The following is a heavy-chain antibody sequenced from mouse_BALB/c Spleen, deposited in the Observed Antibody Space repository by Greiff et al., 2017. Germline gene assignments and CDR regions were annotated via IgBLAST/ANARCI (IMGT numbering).Heavy chain of an antibody. D-gene: IGHD3-2*01. CDR3: ARERQLGLRWAMDY. V-gene: IGHV7-3*02. J-gene: IGHJ4*01. CDR1: GFTFTDYY. Sequence: EVMLVESGGGLVQPGGSLRLSCATSGFTFTDYYMSWVRQPPGKALEWLGFIRNKANGYTTEYSASVKGRFTISRDNSQSILYLQMNTLRAEDSATYYCARERQLGLRWAMDYWGQGTSVTVSS. CDR2: IRNKANGYTT.